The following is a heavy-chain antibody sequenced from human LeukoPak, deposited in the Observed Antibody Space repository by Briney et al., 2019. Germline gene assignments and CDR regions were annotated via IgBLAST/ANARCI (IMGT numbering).Heavy chain of an antibody. CDR3: ARGRSSDTSPFDL. V-gene: IGHV4-4*07. CDR1: GGSISSYY. CDR2: IYTSGNT. J-gene: IGHJ2*01. Sequence: SETLSLTCTGSGGSISSYYWSWIRQPAGKGLEWIGRIYTSGNTNYNPSLKSRVTMSVDTSKSQFSLQMSPVTAATTAGYYCARGRSSDTSPFDLWGRGTLVTVSS. D-gene: IGHD3-16*01.